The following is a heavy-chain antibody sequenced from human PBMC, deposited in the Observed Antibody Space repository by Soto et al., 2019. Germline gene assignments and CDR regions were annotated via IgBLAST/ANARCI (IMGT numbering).Heavy chain of an antibody. V-gene: IGHV3-48*03. Sequence: PGGSPRLSCAASGFTFSSYEMNWVRQAPGKGLEWVSYISSSGSTIYYADSVKGRFTISRDNAKNSLYLQMNSLRAEDTAVYYCASGSRSQRPRLLDYWGQGTLVTVSS. CDR2: ISSSGSTI. D-gene: IGHD2-2*01. CDR1: GFTFSSYE. CDR3: ASGSRSQRPRLLDY. J-gene: IGHJ4*02.